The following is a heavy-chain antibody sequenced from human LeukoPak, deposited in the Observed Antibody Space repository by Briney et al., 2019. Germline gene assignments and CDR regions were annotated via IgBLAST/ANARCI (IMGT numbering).Heavy chain of an antibody. Sequence: SVKVSCKASGGTFSSYAISWVRQAPGQGLEWMGGIIPIFGIANYAQKFQGRVTITADESTSTAYMELSSLRSEDTAVYYCARDEGYCSSTSCYLFDYWGQGTLVTVSS. CDR2: IIPIFGIA. D-gene: IGHD2-2*01. CDR1: GGTFSSYA. J-gene: IGHJ4*02. V-gene: IGHV1-69*13. CDR3: ARDEGYCSSTSCYLFDY.